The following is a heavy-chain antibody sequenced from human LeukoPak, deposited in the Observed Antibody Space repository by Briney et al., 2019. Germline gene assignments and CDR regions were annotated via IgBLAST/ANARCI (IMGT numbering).Heavy chain of an antibody. Sequence: AVTVSPKGSRGTFTIYAISWVRQAAGQGREWVGGVIPIFGTTNYAQRWQGRVTITADKSTSTAYMELSSPRSEDTAVYYCAGKGMVGRVYCSGGSCPRYYGMDVWGQGTPVTVSS. CDR1: RGTFTIYA. V-gene: IGHV1-69*06. J-gene: IGHJ6*02. CDR3: AGKGMVGRVYCSGGSCPRYYGMDV. D-gene: IGHD2-15*01. CDR2: VIPIFGTT.